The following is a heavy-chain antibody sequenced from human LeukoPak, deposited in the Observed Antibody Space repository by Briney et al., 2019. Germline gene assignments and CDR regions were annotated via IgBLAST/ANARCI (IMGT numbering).Heavy chain of an antibody. CDR2: ISASGGST. Sequence: QSGGSLRLSCAASGFTFNTYAMTWVRQAPGKGLEWDSAISASGGSTYYADSVKGRFTISRDNSKNTLYLQMNSLRADDTAIYYCAKDRAAYGDNPLFDYWGQGTLVTVSS. CDR1: GFTFNTYA. V-gene: IGHV3-23*01. CDR3: AKDRAAYGDNPLFDY. D-gene: IGHD4-17*01. J-gene: IGHJ4*02.